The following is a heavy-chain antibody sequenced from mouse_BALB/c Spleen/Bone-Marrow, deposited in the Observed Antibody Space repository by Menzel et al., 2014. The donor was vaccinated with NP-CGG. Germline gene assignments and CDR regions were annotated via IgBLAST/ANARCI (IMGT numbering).Heavy chain of an antibody. CDR2: INSNGGST. V-gene: IGHV5-6-3*01. Sequence: EVKLVESGGGLVQPGGSLKLSCAASGLTFSSYGMSWVRQTPDKRLELVATINSNGGSTYYPDSVKGRFTISRDTAKNTLYLQMSSLKSEETAMYYCVRGNYGNYVDYFDFWGQGTTLTVSS. J-gene: IGHJ2*01. D-gene: IGHD2-1*01. CDR1: GLTFSSYG. CDR3: VRGNYGNYVDYFDF.